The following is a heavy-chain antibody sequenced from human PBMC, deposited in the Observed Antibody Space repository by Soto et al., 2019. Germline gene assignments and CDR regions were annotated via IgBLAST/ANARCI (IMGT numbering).Heavy chain of an antibody. CDR1: GGSISSSSYY. D-gene: IGHD1-20*01. Sequence: PSETLSLTCTVSGGSISSSSYYWGWIRQPPGKGLEWIGSIYYSGSTYYNPSLKSRVTISVDTSKNQFSLKLSSVTAADTAVYYCARHGPGGITDLDYWGQGTLVTVSS. CDR2: IYYSGST. V-gene: IGHV4-39*01. J-gene: IGHJ4*02. CDR3: ARHGPGGITDLDY.